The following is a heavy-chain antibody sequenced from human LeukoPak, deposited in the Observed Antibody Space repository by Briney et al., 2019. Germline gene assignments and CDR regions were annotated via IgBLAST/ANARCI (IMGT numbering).Heavy chain of an antibody. D-gene: IGHD5-18*01. J-gene: IGHJ4*02. Sequence: PGRSLRLSCAASGFTFSSYAMHWVRQAPGKGLEWVAVISYDGSNKYYADSVKGRFTISRHNSKNTLYLQMNSLRAEDTAVYYCASGVINGYTYGLDYWGQGTLVTVSS. CDR1: GFTFSSYA. V-gene: IGHV3-30*14. CDR3: ASGVINGYTYGLDY. CDR2: ISYDGSNK.